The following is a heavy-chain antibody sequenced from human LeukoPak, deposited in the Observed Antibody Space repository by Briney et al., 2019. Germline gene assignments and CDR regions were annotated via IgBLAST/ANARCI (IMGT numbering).Heavy chain of an antibody. CDR1: GFTFTGYW. CDR2: IRSKANSYAS. D-gene: IGHD6-13*01. J-gene: IGHJ4*02. Sequence: GGSLRLSCAASGFTFTGYWMVWVRQASGKGLEWVGRIRSKANSYASAYAASVKGRCTISRDDSKNTAYLQMNSLKTEDTAVYYCTRPGIAAAGGGYWGQGTLVTVSS. V-gene: IGHV3-73*01. CDR3: TRPGIAAAGGGY.